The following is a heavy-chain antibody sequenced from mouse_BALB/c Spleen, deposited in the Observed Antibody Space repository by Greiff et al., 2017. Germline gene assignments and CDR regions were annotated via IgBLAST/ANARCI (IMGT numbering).Heavy chain of an antibody. J-gene: IGHJ4*01. Sequence: LVESGAELMKPGASVKISCKATGYTFSSYWIEWVKQRPGHGLEWIGEILPGSGSTNYNEKFKGKATFTADTSSNTAYMQLSSLTSEDSAVYYCARKDYYGNYAMDYWGQGTSVTVSS. CDR2: ILPGSGST. CDR3: ARKDYYGNYAMDY. CDR1: GYTFSSYW. V-gene: IGHV1-9*01. D-gene: IGHD2-1*01.